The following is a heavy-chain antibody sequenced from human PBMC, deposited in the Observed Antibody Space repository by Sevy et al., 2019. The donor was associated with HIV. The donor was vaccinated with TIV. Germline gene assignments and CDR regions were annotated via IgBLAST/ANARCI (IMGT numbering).Heavy chain of an antibody. CDR3: AKTRIVVVITGPLDY. J-gene: IGHJ4*02. D-gene: IGHD3-22*01. CDR1: GFTFSSYA. Sequence: GGSLRLSCAASGFTFSSYAMSWVRQAPGKGLEWVSAISGSGGSTYYADSVKDRFTISRDNSKNTLYLQMNSLRAEDTAVYYCAKTRIVVVITGPLDYWGQGTLVTVSS. V-gene: IGHV3-23*01. CDR2: ISGSGGST.